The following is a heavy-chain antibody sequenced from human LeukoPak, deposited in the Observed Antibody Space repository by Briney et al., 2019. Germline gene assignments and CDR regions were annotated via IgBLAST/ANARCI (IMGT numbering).Heavy chain of an antibody. CDR3: ARPRRAYSSSSGLDY. CDR1: GFTFSSYS. V-gene: IGHV3-21*01. D-gene: IGHD6-6*01. J-gene: IGHJ4*02. Sequence: GGSLRLSCAASGFTFSSYSMNWVRQAPGKGLEWVSSISSSSSYIYYADSVKGRFTISRDNAKNSLYLQMNSLRAEDTAVYYCARPRRAYSSSSGLDYWGQGTLVTVSS. CDR2: ISSSSSYI.